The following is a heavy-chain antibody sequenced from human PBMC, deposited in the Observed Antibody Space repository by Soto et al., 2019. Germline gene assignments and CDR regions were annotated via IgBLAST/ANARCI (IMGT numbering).Heavy chain of an antibody. CDR3: ASNSYGYIFSDY. D-gene: IGHD5-18*01. CDR2: IYYSGRT. CDR1: AGSIISGDYY. V-gene: IGHV4-30-4*01. Sequence: VQLQESGPGLVKPSQTLSLTCTVSAGSIISGDYYWSWIRQTPGKGLEWIGYIYYSGRTYYNTSLNSLVTISVDTSQTQFSLKLSSVTAADTAVYYCASNSYGYIFSDYWGQGTLVTVSS. J-gene: IGHJ4*02.